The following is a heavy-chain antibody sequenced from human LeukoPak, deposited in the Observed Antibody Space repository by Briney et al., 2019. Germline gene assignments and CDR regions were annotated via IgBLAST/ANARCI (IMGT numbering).Heavy chain of an antibody. V-gene: IGHV3-23*01. Sequence: GGSLRLSCVASEFTFSGYAMSWVRQVPGKGLEWVSVISGSGGSTYYADSVKGRFTISRDNSKNTLYLQINSLRAEDTAVLYCANARMDLGFGEQLDYYYMDVWGKGTTVTVSS. D-gene: IGHD3-10*01. CDR1: EFTFSGYA. CDR3: ANARMDLGFGEQLDYYYMDV. J-gene: IGHJ6*03. CDR2: ISGSGGST.